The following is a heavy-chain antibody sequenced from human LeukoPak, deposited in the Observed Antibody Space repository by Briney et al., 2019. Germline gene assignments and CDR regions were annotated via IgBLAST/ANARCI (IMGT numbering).Heavy chain of an antibody. CDR3: AREREETYGSGSYTFDH. D-gene: IGHD3-10*01. CDR1: GYTFTTYA. CDR2: INGGDGDT. V-gene: IGHV1-3*01. J-gene: IGHJ4*02. Sequence: ASVKVSCKASGYTFTTYAIHWVRQAPGQRPEWMGWINGGDGDTRYSQNFQDRVTITRDTSTSTAYMELRSLRPDDTAVYYCAREREETYGSGSYTFDHWGQGTLVTVSS.